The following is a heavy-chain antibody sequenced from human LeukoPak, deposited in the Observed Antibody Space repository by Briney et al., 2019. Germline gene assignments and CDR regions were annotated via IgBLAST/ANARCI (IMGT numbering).Heavy chain of an antibody. Sequence: GESLKISCKGSGYSFTSYWIDWVRQMPGKGLEWMGIIYPGDSDTRYSPSFQGQVTISADKSISTAYLQWSSLKASDTAMYYCARPYCSGGSCYGGYFDYWGQGTLVTVSS. CDR2: IYPGDSDT. D-gene: IGHD2-15*01. V-gene: IGHV5-51*01. J-gene: IGHJ4*02. CDR1: GYSFTSYW. CDR3: ARPYCSGGSCYGGYFDY.